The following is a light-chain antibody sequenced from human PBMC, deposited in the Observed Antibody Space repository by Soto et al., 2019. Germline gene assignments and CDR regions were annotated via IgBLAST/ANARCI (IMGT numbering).Light chain of an antibody. CDR2: AAS. J-gene: IGKJ3*01. CDR3: QQYYSYPGFT. V-gene: IGKV1-8*01. Sequence: AIRMTQSPSSLSASTGDRVTITCRASQGISSYLAWYQQKPGKAPKLLIYAASTLQSGVPSRFSGSGSGTDCTLTISCLQSEDFATYYCQQYYSYPGFTFGPGTKVDIK. CDR1: QGISSY.